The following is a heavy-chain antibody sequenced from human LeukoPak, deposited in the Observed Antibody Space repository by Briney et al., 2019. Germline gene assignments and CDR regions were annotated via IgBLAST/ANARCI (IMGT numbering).Heavy chain of an antibody. D-gene: IGHD3-22*01. V-gene: IGHV1-2*02. Sequence: GASVKVSCKASGYTFTGYYMHWVRQAPGQGLEWMGWINPNSGGTNYAQKFQGRVSMTRDMSTSTVYMELRRLRSEDTAAYYCARGLGGYYYDSSGYEGYWGQGTLVTVSS. J-gene: IGHJ4*02. CDR2: INPNSGGT. CDR1: GYTFTGYY. CDR3: ARGLGGYYYDSSGYEGY.